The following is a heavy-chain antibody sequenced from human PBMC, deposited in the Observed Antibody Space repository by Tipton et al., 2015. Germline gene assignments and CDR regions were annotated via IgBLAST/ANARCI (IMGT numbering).Heavy chain of an antibody. D-gene: IGHD2-2*03. CDR3: ARMDILGNWFDP. Sequence: TLSLTCTVSGGSISNYYWSWIRQPAGKGLEWIGRLYTSGRTKYNPSLKSRVTMSLDTSKNQFSLRLSSVTAADTAVYYCARMDILGNWFDPWGQGTLVTVSS. CDR1: GGSISNYY. J-gene: IGHJ5*02. V-gene: IGHV4-4*07. CDR2: LYTSGRT.